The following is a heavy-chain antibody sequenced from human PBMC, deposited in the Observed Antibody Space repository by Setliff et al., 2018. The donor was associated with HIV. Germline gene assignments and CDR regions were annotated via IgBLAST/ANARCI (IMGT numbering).Heavy chain of an antibody. V-gene: IGHV1-2*06. CDR2: INPNSGGT. Sequence: ASVKVSCKASGYTFSAYYMHWVRQAPGQGLEWMGRINPNSGGTKYGQKFQGRVTMTRDTSINTAYMEINRLRSDDTAVYYCARGWATGADSSPLDVWGKGTTVTVSS. CDR3: ARGWATGADSSPLDV. J-gene: IGHJ6*04. CDR1: GYTFSAYY. D-gene: IGHD6-19*01.